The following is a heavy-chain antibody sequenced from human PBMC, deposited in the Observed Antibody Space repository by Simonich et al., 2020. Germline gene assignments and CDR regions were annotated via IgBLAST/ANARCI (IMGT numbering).Heavy chain of an antibody. CDR2: INHSGTT. CDR1: GGSFSGYY. Sequence: QVQLQQWGAGLLKPSETLSLTCAVYGGSFSGYYWSWIRQPPGKGLEWIGEINHSGTTNYHPSIKSRVPISVDTSKNQFSLKLSSVTAADTAVYYCARGLIGGSYYYWGQGTLVTVSS. J-gene: IGHJ4*02. D-gene: IGHD1-26*01. CDR3: ARGLIGGSYYY. V-gene: IGHV4-34*01.